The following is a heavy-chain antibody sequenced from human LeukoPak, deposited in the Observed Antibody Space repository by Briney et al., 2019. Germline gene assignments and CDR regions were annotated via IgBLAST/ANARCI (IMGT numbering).Heavy chain of an antibody. CDR3: ARENHGSFDY. V-gene: IGHV3-23*01. D-gene: IGHD1-14*01. CDR2: ISGSGGST. J-gene: IGHJ4*02. Sequence: QPGGSLRLSCAASGFTFSSHAMSWVRQAPGKGLEWVSGISGSGGSTYYADSVKGRFTVSRDNAKNSLYLQMNSLRAEDTAVYYCARENHGSFDYWGQGSLVTVSS. CDR1: GFTFSSHA.